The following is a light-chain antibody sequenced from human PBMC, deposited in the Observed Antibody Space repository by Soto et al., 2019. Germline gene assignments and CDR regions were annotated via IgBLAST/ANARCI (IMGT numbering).Light chain of an antibody. CDR1: QSVSSSF. CDR2: GAS. V-gene: IGKV3-20*01. CDR3: QHYNSYSEA. Sequence: IVLTHSPGKITLSPGERATLSCRASQSVSSSFLAWYQQKPGQAPRLLIYGASSRAAGIPDRFSGSGSGTDFTLTISRLEPEDFATYYCQHYNSYSEAFGQGAKVDNK. J-gene: IGKJ1*01.